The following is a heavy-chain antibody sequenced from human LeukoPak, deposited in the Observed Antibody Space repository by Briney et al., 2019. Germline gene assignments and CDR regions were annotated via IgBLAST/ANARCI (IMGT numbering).Heavy chain of an antibody. J-gene: IGHJ4*02. CDR3: TTRFREWSHNDY. Sequence: GGSLRLSCAASRFTFSNAWMSWVRQAPGKGLEWVGRIKSKTDGGTTDYAAPVKGRFTISRDDSKNTLYLQMNSLKTEDTAVYYCTTRFREWSHNDYWGQGTLVTVSS. D-gene: IGHD3-3*01. CDR1: RFTFSNAW. V-gene: IGHV3-15*01. CDR2: IKSKTDGGTT.